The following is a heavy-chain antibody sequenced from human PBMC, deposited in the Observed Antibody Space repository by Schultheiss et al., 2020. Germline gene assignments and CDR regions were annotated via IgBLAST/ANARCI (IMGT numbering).Heavy chain of an antibody. CDR1: GGSISSYY. J-gene: IGHJ4*02. CDR2: IYYSGST. CDR3: ARGYYYDSSDPLYYFDY. D-gene: IGHD3-22*01. Sequence: SQTLSLTCTVSGGSISSYYWSWIRQPPGKGLEWIGYIYYSGSTNYNPSLKSRVTISVDTSKNQFSLKLSSVTAADTAVYYCARGYYYDSSDPLYYFDYWGQGTLVTVSS. V-gene: IGHV4-59*01.